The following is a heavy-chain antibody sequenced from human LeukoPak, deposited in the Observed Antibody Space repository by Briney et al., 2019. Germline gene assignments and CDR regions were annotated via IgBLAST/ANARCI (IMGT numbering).Heavy chain of an antibody. CDR1: GGSISTSSYS. Sequence: SETLSLTCTVSGGSISTSSYSWGWIRQPPGKGLEWIGSIYYSGSTYYNPSLKSRVTISVDTSKNQFSLKLSSVTAADTAVYYCARTAMVRGNWFDPWGQGTLVTVSS. J-gene: IGHJ5*02. CDR2: IYYSGST. D-gene: IGHD3-10*01. CDR3: ARTAMVRGNWFDP. V-gene: IGHV4-39*07.